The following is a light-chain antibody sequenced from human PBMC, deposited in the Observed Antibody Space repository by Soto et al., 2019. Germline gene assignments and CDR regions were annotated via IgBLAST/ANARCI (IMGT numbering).Light chain of an antibody. CDR1: QSVSRY. V-gene: IGKV3-11*01. CDR3: QQRSDWPST. J-gene: IGKJ4*01. Sequence: EIVLTQSPATLSLSPGERATLSCRASQSVSRYFAWYQQKPGQAPRLLIYDASNRATGIPARFSGSESGTVVTVKIGSLEPEDFAVYYCQQRSDWPSTFGGGTKVQIK. CDR2: DAS.